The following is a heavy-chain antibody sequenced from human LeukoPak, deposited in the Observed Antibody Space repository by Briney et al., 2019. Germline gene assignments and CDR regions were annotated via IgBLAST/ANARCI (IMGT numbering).Heavy chain of an antibody. CDR1: GFTVSSNY. V-gene: IGHV3-53*01. D-gene: IGHD6-19*01. CDR2: IYSGGST. CDR3: ARERAVAGSDY. Sequence: PGGSLRLSCAASGFTVSSNYMSWVRQAPEKGLEWVSVIYSGGSTYYADSVKGRFTISRDNSKNTLYLQMNSLRAEDTAVYYCARERAVAGSDYWGQGTLVTVSS. J-gene: IGHJ4*02.